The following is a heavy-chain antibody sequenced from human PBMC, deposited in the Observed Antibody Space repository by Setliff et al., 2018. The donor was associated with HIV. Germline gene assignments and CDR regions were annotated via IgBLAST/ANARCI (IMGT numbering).Heavy chain of an antibody. Sequence: GGSLRLSCAASGFTFSSYEMNWVRQAPGKGLEWVSYISTSGNRIHYADSVKGRFTISRDNTKNSLYLQMNSLRAEDTAVYYCAKGDSFVFSFVYPDYWGPGTLVTVSS. D-gene: IGHD3-22*01. V-gene: IGHV3-48*03. CDR3: AKGDSFVFSFVYPDY. CDR1: GFTFSSYE. J-gene: IGHJ4*02. CDR2: ISTSGNRI.